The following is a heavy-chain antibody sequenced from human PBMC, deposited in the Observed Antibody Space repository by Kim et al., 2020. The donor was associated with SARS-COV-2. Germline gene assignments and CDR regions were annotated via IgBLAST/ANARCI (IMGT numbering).Heavy chain of an antibody. V-gene: IGHV1-3*01. J-gene: IGHJ3*02. Sequence: NTKNSQEFQGRVTMTRDTSASTAYMELSSLGSEDTAGYYCARVGKNAFDIWGQGTMVTVSS. CDR3: ARVGKNAFDI. CDR2: NT.